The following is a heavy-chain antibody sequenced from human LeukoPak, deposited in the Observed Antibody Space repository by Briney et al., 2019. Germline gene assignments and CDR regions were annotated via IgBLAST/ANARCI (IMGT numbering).Heavy chain of an antibody. V-gene: IGHV4-30-2*01. CDR2: IYHSGST. CDR3: ARGGPARGPLGGRGYFDY. J-gene: IGHJ4*02. Sequence: PSETLSLTCAVSGGSISSGGYSWSWIRQPPGKGLEWIGYIYHSGSTNYNPSLKSRVTISVDTSKNQFSLKLSSVTAADTAVYYCARGGPARGPLGGRGYFDYWGQGTLVTVSS. D-gene: IGHD3-16*01. CDR1: GGSISSGGYS.